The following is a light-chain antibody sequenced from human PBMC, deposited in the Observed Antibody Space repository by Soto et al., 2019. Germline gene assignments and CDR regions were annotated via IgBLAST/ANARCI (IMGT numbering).Light chain of an antibody. CDR3: QQRSSWPEGYT. CDR2: NAS. V-gene: IGKV3-11*01. Sequence: EIVLTQSPATLSLSPGERATLSCRASQRVSIFLAWYQQKPGQAPRLLIYNASKRAPGIPARFSGSGSWTDCTLTISSLEPEDFAVYYFQQRSSWPEGYTFGQGTKLEIK. J-gene: IGKJ2*01. CDR1: QRVSIF.